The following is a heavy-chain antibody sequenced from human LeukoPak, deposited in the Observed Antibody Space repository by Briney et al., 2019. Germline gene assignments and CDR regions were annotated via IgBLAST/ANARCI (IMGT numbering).Heavy chain of an antibody. V-gene: IGHV3-30*19. D-gene: IGHD5-24*01. CDR2: ISYDGSNK. Sequence: PGGSLRLSCAASGFTFSTYGMHWVRQAPGKGLEWVAVISYDGSNKYYADSVKGRFTISRDNSKSTLYLQMNSLRAEDTAVYYCARDGGYGYNFYDAFDIWGQGTMVTVSS. J-gene: IGHJ3*02. CDR1: GFTFSTYG. CDR3: ARDGGYGYNFYDAFDI.